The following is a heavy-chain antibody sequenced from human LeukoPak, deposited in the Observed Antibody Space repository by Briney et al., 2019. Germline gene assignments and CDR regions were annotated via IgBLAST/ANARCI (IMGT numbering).Heavy chain of an antibody. D-gene: IGHD6-6*01. Sequence: GGSLRLSCAAFGFIFSDFWLTWVRQAPGKGLEWVSYIISSGSTIYYADSVKGRFTISRDNAKNLLYLQMNSLRAEDTAVYYCARAGSIAARPGSSTNWFDPWGQGTLVTVSS. CDR1: GFIFSDFW. J-gene: IGHJ5*02. CDR3: ARAGSIAARPGSSTNWFDP. V-gene: IGHV3-11*04. CDR2: IISSGSTI.